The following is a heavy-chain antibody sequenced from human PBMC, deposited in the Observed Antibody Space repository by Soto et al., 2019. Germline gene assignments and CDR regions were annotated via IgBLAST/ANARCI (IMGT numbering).Heavy chain of an antibody. CDR3: ARRGNYYDSSGYYYFDY. J-gene: IGHJ4*02. D-gene: IGHD3-22*01. Sequence: DSLRVSGKCSGNIFTSYVSGLVLQMPGKGLEWMGIIYSGDSDIRYSPSFQGQVTISADKSISTAYLQWSSLKASDTAMYYCARRGNYYDSSGYYYFDYWGQGTLVTVSS. CDR2: IYSGDSDI. CDR1: GNIFTSYV. V-gene: IGHV5-51*01.